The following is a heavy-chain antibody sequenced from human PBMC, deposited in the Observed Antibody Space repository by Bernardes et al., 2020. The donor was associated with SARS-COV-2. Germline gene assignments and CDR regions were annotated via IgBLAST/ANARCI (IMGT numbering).Heavy chain of an antibody. CDR3: ARHIGAFNYFDQNWFDP. J-gene: IGHJ5*02. D-gene: IGHD3-9*01. V-gene: IGHV4-4*02. Sequence: SETLSLTCAVSGGSISSSNWWSWVRQPPGKGLEWIGEIYHSGSTNYNPSLKSRVTISVDKSKNQFSLKLSSVTAADTAVYYCARHIGAFNYFDQNWFDPWGQGTLVTVSS. CDR2: IYHSGST. CDR1: GGSISSSNW.